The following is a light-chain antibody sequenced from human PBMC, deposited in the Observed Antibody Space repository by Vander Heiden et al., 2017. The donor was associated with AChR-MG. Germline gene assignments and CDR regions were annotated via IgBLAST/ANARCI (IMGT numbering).Light chain of an antibody. CDR2: AAS. CDR1: QGISNY. V-gene: IGKV1-27*01. J-gene: IGKJ1*01. CDR3: LKYANAPET. Sequence: DIQMTQSPSYLSASVGDRVTITCRASQGISNYLAWYQHKPGNVPKILIYAASTLQSGVSSRFSGSRSGTDFTLSITSLQPEDVATYYCLKYANAPETFGQGTKVEIK.